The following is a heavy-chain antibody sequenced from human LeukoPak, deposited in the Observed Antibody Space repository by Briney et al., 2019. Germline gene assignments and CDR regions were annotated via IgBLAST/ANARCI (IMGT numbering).Heavy chain of an antibody. V-gene: IGHV3-30*02. CDR1: GFTFSSYG. D-gene: IGHD1-26*01. Sequence: GGSLRLACAASGFTFSSYGMHWVRQAPDKGLEWVAFIRYDGSNKYYADSVKCRFTISRDNSKNTLYLQMNSLRAEVTAVYYCAKGSSGSYSHLGQGTLVTVSS. CDR3: AKGSSGSYSH. J-gene: IGHJ4*02. CDR2: IRYDGSNK.